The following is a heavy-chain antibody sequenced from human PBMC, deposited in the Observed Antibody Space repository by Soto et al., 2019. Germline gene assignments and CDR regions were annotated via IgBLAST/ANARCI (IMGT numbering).Heavy chain of an antibody. CDR2: IKSKTDGGTT. CDR1: GFTFSNAW. V-gene: IGHV3-15*07. D-gene: IGHD3-16*02. J-gene: IGHJ5*01. Sequence: EVQLVESGGGLVKPGGSLRLSCAASGFTFSNAWINWVRQAPGKGLEWVGRIKSKTDGGTTDFAAPVKGRFAISRDYSTNIVYLPMNSLKTADTAVYYCTPDSSITIVIIRSDSWGHGTLLTVSS. CDR3: TPDSSITIVIIRSDS.